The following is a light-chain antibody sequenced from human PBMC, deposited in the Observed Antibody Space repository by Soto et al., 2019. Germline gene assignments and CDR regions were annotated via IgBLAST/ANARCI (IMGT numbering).Light chain of an antibody. V-gene: IGKV1-9*01. CDR2: TAS. CDR1: QGISSY. CDR3: LQLNSYPRT. J-gene: IGKJ1*01. Sequence: DIQLTQSPSFLSASVGDRVTITCRASQGISSYLAWYQQKPGTAPKLLIYTASTLQSGGPSRFGGSGSGTQFTLTISSLQPEDFATDYCLQLNSYPRTFGQGTKVEIK.